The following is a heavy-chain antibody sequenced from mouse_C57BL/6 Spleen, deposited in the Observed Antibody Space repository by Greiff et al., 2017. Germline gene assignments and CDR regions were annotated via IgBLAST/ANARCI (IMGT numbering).Heavy chain of an antibody. CDR1: GYSITSGYY. V-gene: IGHV3-6*01. D-gene: IGHD1-1*01. Sequence: EVQLQESGPGLVKPSQSLSLTCSVTGYSITSGYYWNWIRQFPGNKLEWMGYISYDGSNNSNPSLKNRISITRDTSKNQFFLKLNSVTTEDTATYYCAREGLYYYGSAYYFDYWGQGTTLTVSS. CDR2: ISYDGSN. CDR3: AREGLYYYGSAYYFDY. J-gene: IGHJ2*01.